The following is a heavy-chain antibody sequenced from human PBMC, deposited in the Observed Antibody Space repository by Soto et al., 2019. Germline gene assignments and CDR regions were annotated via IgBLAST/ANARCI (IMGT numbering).Heavy chain of an antibody. J-gene: IGHJ6*02. Sequence: ASLKVSCKASGYTFTSYGISRVRQAPGQGLEWMGWISAYNGNTNYAQKLQGRVTMTTDTSTSTAYMELRSLRSDDTAVYYCARTPAAVVSLDYYYGMDVWAQATTVTVSS. D-gene: IGHD2-15*01. CDR3: ARTPAAVVSLDYYYGMDV. CDR2: ISAYNGNT. CDR1: GYTFTSYG. V-gene: IGHV1-18*04.